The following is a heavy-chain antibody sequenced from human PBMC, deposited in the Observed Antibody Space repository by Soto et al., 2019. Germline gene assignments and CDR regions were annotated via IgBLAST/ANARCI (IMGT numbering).Heavy chain of an antibody. CDR1: GFSVSSYA. J-gene: IGHJ1*01. V-gene: IGHV3-23*01. CDR3: AKSPGMYYYDXSGSYHYAY. D-gene: IGHD3-22*01. CDR2: ISGSGVST. Sequence: GGTLRLSCAASGFSVSSYAMSWVRQAPGKGLEWVSAISGSGVSTYYADSVKGRFTISRDNSKNTLYLQMNSLRAEDTAVYYCAKSPGMYYYDXSGSYHYAYWGHGT.